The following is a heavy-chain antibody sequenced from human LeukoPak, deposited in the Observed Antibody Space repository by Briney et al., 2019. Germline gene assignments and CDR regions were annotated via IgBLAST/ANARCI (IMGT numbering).Heavy chain of an antibody. CDR3: ARHSSNSGSYYDRWFDP. Sequence: PSETLSLTCIVSGGPISNYYWSWIRQPPGKGLEWIGYIYYSGSTNYNPSLKSRVAISVDTSRNQFSLKLSSVTAANTAVYYCARHSSNSGSYYDRWFDPWGQGTLVTVSS. V-gene: IGHV4-59*08. D-gene: IGHD1-26*01. CDR1: GGPISNYY. J-gene: IGHJ5*02. CDR2: IYYSGST.